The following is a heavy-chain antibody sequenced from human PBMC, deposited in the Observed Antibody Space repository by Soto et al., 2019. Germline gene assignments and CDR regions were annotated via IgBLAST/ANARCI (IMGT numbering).Heavy chain of an antibody. CDR2: IYYSGST. CDR1: GGSISSSSYY. D-gene: IGHD3-9*01. Sequence: QLQLQESGPGLVKPSETLSLTCTVSGGSISSSSYYWGWIRQPPGKGLEWIGSIYYSGSTYYNPSLKSRVPISVYTSKIHFFLELSAVTAADTAVYYCASLYYDILTGYCRGWYFDLWGRGTLVTVSS. CDR3: ASLYYDILTGYCRGWYFDL. J-gene: IGHJ2*01. V-gene: IGHV4-39*01.